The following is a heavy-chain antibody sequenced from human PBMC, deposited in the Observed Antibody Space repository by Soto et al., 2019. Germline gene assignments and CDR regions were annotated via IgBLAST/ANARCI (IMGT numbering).Heavy chain of an antibody. D-gene: IGHD3-22*01. CDR3: ARGYPSRLDY. CDR2: IWYDGSNK. Sequence: PGGSLRLSCEASGFTFSTYGMYWVRQAPGKGLEWVALIWYDGSNKYYGDSVKDRFTVSRDNSKNTMSLQMNSLRAEDTAVYYCARGYPSRLDYWGQGTLVTVSS. CDR1: GFTFSTYG. V-gene: IGHV3-33*01. J-gene: IGHJ4*02.